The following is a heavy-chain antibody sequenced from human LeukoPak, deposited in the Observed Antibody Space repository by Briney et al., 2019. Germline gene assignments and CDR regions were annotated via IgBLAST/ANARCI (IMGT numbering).Heavy chain of an antibody. D-gene: IGHD1-26*01. V-gene: IGHV3-33*01. J-gene: IGHJ3*02. CDR3: ARDRDGSYDRGPRDAFDI. Sequence: GGSLRLSCAASGFTFSSYGMRWVRQAPGKGLEWVAVIWYDGSNKYYADSVKGRFTISRDNSKNTLYLQMNSLRAEDTAVYYCARDRDGSYDRGPRDAFDIWGQGSMVTVSS. CDR1: GFTFSSYG. CDR2: IWYDGSNK.